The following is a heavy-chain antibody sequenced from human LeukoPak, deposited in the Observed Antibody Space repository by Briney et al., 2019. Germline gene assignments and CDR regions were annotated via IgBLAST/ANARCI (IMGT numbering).Heavy chain of an antibody. CDR2: IYSGGST. CDR1: GFTVSSNY. V-gene: IGHV3-53*01. CDR3: ARRTTVGAFDI. D-gene: IGHD4-17*01. Sequence: GGSLRLSCAASGFTVSSNYMSWVRQAPGKGLEWVSVIYSGGSTYYADSVKGRFTISRDNSKNTLYLQMNSPRAEDTAVYYCARRTTVGAFDIWGQGTMVTVSS. J-gene: IGHJ3*02.